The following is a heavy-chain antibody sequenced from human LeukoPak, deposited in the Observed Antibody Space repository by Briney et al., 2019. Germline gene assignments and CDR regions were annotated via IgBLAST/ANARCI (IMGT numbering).Heavy chain of an antibody. CDR2: IRYDGSNK. J-gene: IGHJ4*02. Sequence: PGGSLRLSCAASGFTFSSYGMHWVRQAPGKGLEWVAFIRYDGSNKYYADSVKGRFTISRDNSKNTLYLQMNSLRAEDTAVYYCAKDLRFPHQYLFDYWGQGTLVTVSS. D-gene: IGHD5/OR15-5a*01. V-gene: IGHV3-30*02. CDR3: AKDLRFPHQYLFDY. CDR1: GFTFSSYG.